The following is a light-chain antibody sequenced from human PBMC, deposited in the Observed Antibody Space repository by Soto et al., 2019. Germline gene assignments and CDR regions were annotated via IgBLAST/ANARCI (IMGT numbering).Light chain of an antibody. CDR1: QTVSSSF. V-gene: IGKV3-20*01. Sequence: EIVLTQSPGTLSLSPGERATLSCRASQTVSSSFLAWYQQTPGQAPRLLIYAASSRATGIPDRFSGSGSGTDFTLTISSLEPEDFAVYYCQQYGNSPQTFGQGTKLDIK. J-gene: IGKJ1*01. CDR2: AAS. CDR3: QQYGNSPQT.